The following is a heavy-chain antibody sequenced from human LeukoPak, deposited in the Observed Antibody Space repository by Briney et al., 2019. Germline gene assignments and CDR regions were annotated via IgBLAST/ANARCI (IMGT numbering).Heavy chain of an antibody. CDR3: TPRFPQYARPEDY. CDR1: GLTFSNAW. J-gene: IGHJ4*02. CDR2: IEGKTDGGTI. V-gene: IGHV3-15*04. Sequence: GRSLRPSWTASGLTFSNAWVSWVSLAPGSGLGCDGLIEGKTDGGTIDYAAPVKGRFTISRDDSKNTLYLQMNSLKPEDTAVYYYTPRFPQYARPEDYWGQGTLVTVSP. D-gene: IGHD2-8*01.